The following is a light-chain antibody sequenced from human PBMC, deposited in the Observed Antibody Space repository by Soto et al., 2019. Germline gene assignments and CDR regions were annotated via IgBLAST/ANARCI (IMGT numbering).Light chain of an antibody. CDR1: ISNIVRNT. V-gene: IGLV1-44*01. CDR2: TND. Sequence: QSVLTQPPSASGTPGQRVTISCSGSISNIVRNTVNWYQQLPGTAPKLLIYTNDQRPSGVPARFSASKSETSASLAISGLQSEDGADYYCAAWHDSLNAWVFGGGTQLTVL. CDR3: AAWHDSLNAWV. J-gene: IGLJ3*02.